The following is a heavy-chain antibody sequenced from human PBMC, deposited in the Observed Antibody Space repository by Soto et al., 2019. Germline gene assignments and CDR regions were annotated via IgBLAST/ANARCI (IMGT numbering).Heavy chain of an antibody. CDR1: GGTFTNYA. V-gene: IGHV1-69*12. CDR2: IIPVFGTP. J-gene: IGHJ6*02. D-gene: IGHD2-2*01. Sequence: QVQLVQSGAEVKKPGSSLKVSCKASGGTFTNYAFSWVRQAPGQGLEWMGGIIPVFGTPDYAQKFQGRVTITADDSTRTASMELSSLRSDDTAVYYCARERSVGYCITTTCPTPFYYYAMDVWGQGTTVTVSS. CDR3: ARERSVGYCITTTCPTPFYYYAMDV.